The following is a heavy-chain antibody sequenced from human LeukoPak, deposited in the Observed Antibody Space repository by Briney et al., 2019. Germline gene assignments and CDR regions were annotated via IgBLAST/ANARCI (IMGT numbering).Heavy chain of an antibody. CDR1: AGTFSSYA. CDR3: ARIGDTAMVNWFDP. J-gene: IGHJ5*02. CDR2: IIPIFGTA. Sequence: SVKVSCKASAGTFSSYAIRWVRQAPGQGLEWMGGIIPIFGTANYAQKFQGRVTITADESTSTAYMELSSLRFEDTAVYYCARIGDTAMVNWFDPWGQGTLVTVSS. D-gene: IGHD5-18*01. V-gene: IGHV1-69*13.